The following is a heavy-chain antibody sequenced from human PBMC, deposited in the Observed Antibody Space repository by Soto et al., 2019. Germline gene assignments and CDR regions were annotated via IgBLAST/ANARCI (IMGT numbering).Heavy chain of an antibody. CDR1: GYTFTSYN. J-gene: IGHJ6*02. CDR3: ARVSYYHYYGMDV. CDR2: ISAYNGNT. Sequence: ASVKVSCKASGYTFTSYNMHWVRQAPGQGLEWMGWISAYNGNTNYAQKLQGRVTITTDTSTSTAYMELRSLRSDDTAVYYRARVSYYHYYGMDVWGQGTTVTLSS. V-gene: IGHV1-18*04.